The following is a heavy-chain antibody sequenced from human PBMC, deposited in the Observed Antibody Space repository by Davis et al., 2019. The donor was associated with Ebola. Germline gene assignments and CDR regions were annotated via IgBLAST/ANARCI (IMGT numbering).Heavy chain of an antibody. CDR3: ASGEGSYGYLDY. V-gene: IGHV3-30*04. CDR2: ISFDGSNK. J-gene: IGHJ4*02. D-gene: IGHD5-18*01. Sequence: GGSLRLSCAASGFTFSSYTLHWVRQAPGKGLAWVAVISFDGSNKFYADFVKGRFTISRDDSHNTLYLQMNSLRTEDTAVYHCASGEGSYGYLDYWGQGTLVTVSS. CDR1: GFTFSSYT.